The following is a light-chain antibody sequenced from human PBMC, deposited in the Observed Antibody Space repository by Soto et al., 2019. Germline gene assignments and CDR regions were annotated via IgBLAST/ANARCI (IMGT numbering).Light chain of an antibody. V-gene: IGKV3-11*01. CDR3: QQRSNWGMYP. J-gene: IGKJ2*01. CDR2: DAS. CDR1: QSVGSY. Sequence: EILLTQSPVTLSLSPGERATLSCRASQSVGSYLAWYQQKPGQAPRLLIYDASNRVTGIPARFSGSGSGTDFTLPITSLEPEDFSVYYCQQRSNWGMYPLGQGTRLEI.